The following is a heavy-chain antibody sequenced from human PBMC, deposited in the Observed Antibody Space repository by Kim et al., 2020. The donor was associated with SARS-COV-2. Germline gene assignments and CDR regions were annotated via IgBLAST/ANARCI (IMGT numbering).Heavy chain of an antibody. Sequence: SETLSLTCTVSGGSISSGGYYWSWIRQHPGKGLEWIGYIYYSGSTYYNPSLKSRVTISVDTSKNQFSLKLSSVTAADTAVYYCARARKDIVLVVYAMGAFDIWGHGTMVTVSS. V-gene: IGHV4-31*03. J-gene: IGHJ3*02. CDR3: ARARKDIVLVVYAMGAFDI. D-gene: IGHD2-8*02. CDR2: IYYSGST. CDR1: GGSISSGGYY.